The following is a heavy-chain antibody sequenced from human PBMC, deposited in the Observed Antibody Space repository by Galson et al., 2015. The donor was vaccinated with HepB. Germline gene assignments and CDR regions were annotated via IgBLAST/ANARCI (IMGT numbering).Heavy chain of an antibody. CDR1: GYTFTGYY. V-gene: IGHV1-2*02. CDR3: ARRGHCSGGSCYLYYYYYYMDV. CDR2: INPNSGGT. J-gene: IGHJ6*03. D-gene: IGHD2-15*01. Sequence: SVKVSCKASGYTFTGYYMHWVRQAPGQGLEWMGWINPNSGGTNYAQKFQGRVTMTRDTSISTAYMELSRLRSDDTAVYYCARRGHCSGGSCYLYYYYYYMDVWGKGTTVTVSS.